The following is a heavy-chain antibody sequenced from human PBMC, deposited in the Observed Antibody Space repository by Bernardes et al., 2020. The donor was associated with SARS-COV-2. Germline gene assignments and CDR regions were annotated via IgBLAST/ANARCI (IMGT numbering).Heavy chain of an antibody. Sequence: ASVKVSCKTSGSDFNNYGFTSSGFRCVRQAPGQGLEWMGWITAYNLNTDYAQNFRGRVTMTADTSTSTVYMELRSLRSDDTAMYYCAVNTGNFYYGVDVWGQGTTVTVSS. D-gene: IGHD3-10*01. CDR2: ITAYNLNT. V-gene: IGHV1-18*04. J-gene: IGHJ6*02. CDR1: GSDFNNYGFTSSG. CDR3: AVNTGNFYYGVDV.